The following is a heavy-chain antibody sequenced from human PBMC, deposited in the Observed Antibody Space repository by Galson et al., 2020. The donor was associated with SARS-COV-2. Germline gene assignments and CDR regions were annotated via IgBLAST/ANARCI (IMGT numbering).Heavy chain of an antibody. Sequence: ASETLSLTCTVSGGSISSSSYYWGWIRQPPGKGLEWIGSIYYSGSTYYNPSLKSRVTISVDTSKNQFSLKLSSVTAADTAVYYCARQLAAYGYYGPTDFWGQGTLVTVSS. J-gene: IGHJ4*02. CDR1: GGSISSSSYY. CDR3: ARQLAAYGYYGPTDF. V-gene: IGHV4-39*01. CDR2: IYYSGST. D-gene: IGHD5-18*01.